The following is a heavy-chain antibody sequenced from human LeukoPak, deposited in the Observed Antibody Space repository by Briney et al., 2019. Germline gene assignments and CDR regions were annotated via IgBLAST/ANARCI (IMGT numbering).Heavy chain of an antibody. J-gene: IGHJ4*02. V-gene: IGHV3-21*01. CDR3: ASSHDSSGAFDY. CDR2: ISSSSSYI. Sequence: GGSLRLSCAASGFTFSSYSMTWVRQAPGKGLEWVSSISSSSSYIYYADSVKGRFTISRDNAKNSLYLQMNSLRAEDTAVYYCASSHDSSGAFDYWGQGTLVTVSS. CDR1: GFTFSSYS. D-gene: IGHD3-22*01.